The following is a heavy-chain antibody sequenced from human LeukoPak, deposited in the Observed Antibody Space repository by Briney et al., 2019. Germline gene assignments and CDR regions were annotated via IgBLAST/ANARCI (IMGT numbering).Heavy chain of an antibody. CDR1: GFTFSSYA. CDR3: AKAAYSGSRAGFDY. CDR2: ISGSGSST. V-gene: IGHV3-23*01. Sequence: GGSLRLSCAASGFTFSSYAMSSVRQAPGKGLEWVSAISGSGSSTYYADSVKGRFTISRDNSKNTLYLQMNSLRAEDTAVYYCAKAAYSGSRAGFDYWGQGTLVTVSS. J-gene: IGHJ4*02. D-gene: IGHD1-26*01.